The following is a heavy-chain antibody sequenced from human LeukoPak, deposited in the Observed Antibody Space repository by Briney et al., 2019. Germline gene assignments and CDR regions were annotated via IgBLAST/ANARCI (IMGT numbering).Heavy chain of an antibody. V-gene: IGHV3-21*01. Sequence: GGALRLSCAASGFTFSSYSMNWVRQAPGKGLEWVSSISSSSSYIYYADSVKGRFTISRDNAKNPLYLQMNSLRAEDTAVYYCARDWTRSGSDYWGQGTLVTVSS. J-gene: IGHJ4*02. CDR3: ARDWTRSGSDY. CDR2: ISSSSSYI. CDR1: GFTFSSYS. D-gene: IGHD3-22*01.